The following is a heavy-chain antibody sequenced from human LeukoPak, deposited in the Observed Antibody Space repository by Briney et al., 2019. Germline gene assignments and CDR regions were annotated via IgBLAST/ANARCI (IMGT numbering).Heavy chain of an antibody. J-gene: IGHJ4*02. CDR3: ARDLGGSYPFDY. CDR2: IYYSGST. CDR1: GGSISSYY. D-gene: IGHD1-26*01. Sequence: PSETLSLTCTVSGGSISSYYWSWIRQPPGEGLEWIGYIYYSGSTNYNPSLKSRVTISVDTSKNQFSLKLSSVTAADTAVYYCARDLGGSYPFDYWGQGTLVTVSS. V-gene: IGHV4-59*01.